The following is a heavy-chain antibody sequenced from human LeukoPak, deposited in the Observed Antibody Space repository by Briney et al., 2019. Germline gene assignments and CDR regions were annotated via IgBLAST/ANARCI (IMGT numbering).Heavy chain of an antibody. Sequence: SQTLSLTCAISGDSVSSNSAAWNWIRQSPSRGLEWLGRTYYRSKWYNDYAVSVKSRITINPDTSKNQFSLQLNSVTPEDTAVYYCARAGDYYGSRSYYIPGGEFDYWGQGTLVTVSS. D-gene: IGHD3-10*01. CDR3: ARAGDYYGSRSYYIPGGEFDY. CDR1: GDSVSSNSAA. CDR2: TYYRSKWYN. J-gene: IGHJ4*02. V-gene: IGHV6-1*01.